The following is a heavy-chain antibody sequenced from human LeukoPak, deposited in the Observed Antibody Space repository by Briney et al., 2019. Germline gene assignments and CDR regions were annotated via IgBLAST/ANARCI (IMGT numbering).Heavy chain of an antibody. D-gene: IGHD3-3*01. CDR2: ISSSSSYI. J-gene: IGHJ6*02. Sequence: AGGSLRLSCVASGFTFSSYSMNWVRQAPGKGLEWVSSISSSSSYIYYADSVKGRFTISRDNAKNSLYLQMNSLRAEDTAVYYCAGQYYDFWSGARGYYYGMDVWGQGTTVTVSS. CDR3: AGQYYDFWSGARGYYYGMDV. V-gene: IGHV3-21*01. CDR1: GFTFSSYS.